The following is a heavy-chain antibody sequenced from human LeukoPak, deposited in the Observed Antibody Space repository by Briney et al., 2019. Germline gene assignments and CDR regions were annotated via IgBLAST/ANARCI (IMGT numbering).Heavy chain of an antibody. CDR3: ATDGALGGLHTYYFDY. Sequence: ASVKVSCKVSGYTLTELSMHWVRQAPGKGLEWMGGFDPEHGETIYAQKFQGRVTMTEDTSTDTAYMELSSLRSEDTAVYYCATDGALGGLHTYYFDYWGQGTLVTVSS. CDR2: FDPEHGET. V-gene: IGHV1-24*01. D-gene: IGHD5-24*01. J-gene: IGHJ4*02. CDR1: GYTLTELS.